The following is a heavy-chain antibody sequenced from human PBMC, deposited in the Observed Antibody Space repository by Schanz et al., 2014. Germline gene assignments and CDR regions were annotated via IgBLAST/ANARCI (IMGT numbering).Heavy chain of an antibody. D-gene: IGHD2-2*01. CDR1: GFTFSSYT. CDR3: ARDYGPGRGYQLLPFDY. J-gene: IGHJ4*02. V-gene: IGHV3-21*01. Sequence: EVQLVESGGGLVKPGGSPRLSCAASGFTFSSYTMNWVRQAPGKGLEWVSSISSSYSYIYYADSVKGRFTISRDNAKNSLYLQMNSLRAEDTAVYYCARDYGPGRGYQLLPFDYWGQGTLVTVSS. CDR2: ISSSYSYI.